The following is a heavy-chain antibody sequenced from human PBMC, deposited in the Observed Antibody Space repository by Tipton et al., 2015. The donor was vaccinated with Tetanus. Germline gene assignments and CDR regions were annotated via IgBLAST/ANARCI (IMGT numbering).Heavy chain of an antibody. V-gene: IGHV4-59*02. J-gene: IGHJ5*02. D-gene: IGHD3-9*01. CDR2: IYKTGDT. CDR1: GGSVSRSF. CDR3: ARSQRVEDDAGGLDFLTGFYGDSWFDL. Sequence: TLSLTCTVSGGSVSRSFWGWIRQAPGKGLEWIGNIYKTGDTNYNPSLKSRVTMSVNTSKNQFSLRLSSVTAADTALYYCARSQRVEDDAGGLDFLTGFYGDSWFDLWGRGIPATVSS.